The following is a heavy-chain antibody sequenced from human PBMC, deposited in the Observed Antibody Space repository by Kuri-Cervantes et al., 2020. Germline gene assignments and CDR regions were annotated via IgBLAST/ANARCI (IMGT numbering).Heavy chain of an antibody. D-gene: IGHD1-26*01. CDR2: IYPGDSDT. CDR1: GYTFTDYW. V-gene: IGHV5-51*01. Sequence: GESLKISCKGSGYTFTDYWIAWVRQMPGKGLEWMGIIYPGDSDTRYSPSFQGRVTMSVDRSISTAYLQWSSLKASDTAMYYCARRYTGTYGVDPWGQGTLVTVSS. CDR3: ARRYTGTYGVDP. J-gene: IGHJ5*02.